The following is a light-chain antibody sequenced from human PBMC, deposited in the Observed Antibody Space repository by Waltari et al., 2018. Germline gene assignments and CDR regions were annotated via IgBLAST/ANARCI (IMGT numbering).Light chain of an antibody. J-gene: IGLJ3*02. Sequence: QSALTQPASVSGSPGQSISIPCIGTSSDIGTFNLVSWYFQYPGTAPKLLSYDVSQRPSGVSNRFSGSKSGNPASLTISGLQAEDEAIYYCCSYAGSRTWVFGGGAKLTVL. CDR3: CSYAGSRTWV. V-gene: IGLV2-23*02. CDR1: SSDIGTFNL. CDR2: DVS.